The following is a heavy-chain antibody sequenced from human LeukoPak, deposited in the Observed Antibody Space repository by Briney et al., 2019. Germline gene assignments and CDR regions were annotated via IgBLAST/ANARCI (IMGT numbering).Heavy chain of an antibody. CDR3: ARRLGRKFGERFYYYHYMDV. J-gene: IGHJ6*03. CDR2: IHTSGST. D-gene: IGHD3-10*01. CDR1: GGSISSYY. V-gene: IGHV4-4*07. Sequence: SETLSLTCTVSGGSISSYYWSWIRQPAGKGLEWIGRIHTSGSTNYSPSLKSRVTISVDTSKNQFSLKLSSVTAADTAVYYCARRLGRKFGERFYYYHYMDVWGKGTTVTISS.